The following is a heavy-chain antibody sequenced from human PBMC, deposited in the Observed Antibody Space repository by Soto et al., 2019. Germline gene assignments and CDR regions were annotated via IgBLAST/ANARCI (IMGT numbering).Heavy chain of an antibody. J-gene: IGHJ4*02. CDR3: ARGQEYGDTAMVRADY. D-gene: IGHD5-18*01. CDR1: GGTFSSYA. Sequence: SVKVSCKASGGTFSSYAISWVRQAPGQGLEWMGGIIPIFGTANYAQKFQGRVTITADESTSTAYMELSSLRSEDTAVYYCARGQEYGDTAMVRADYWGQGTLVTVSS. V-gene: IGHV1-69*13. CDR2: IIPIFGTA.